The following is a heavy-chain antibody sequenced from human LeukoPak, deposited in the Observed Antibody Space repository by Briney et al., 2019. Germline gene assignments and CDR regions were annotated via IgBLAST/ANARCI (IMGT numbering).Heavy chain of an antibody. J-gene: IGHJ4*02. V-gene: IGHV1-18*01. CDR1: GYTFTSYG. CDR2: ISAYNGNT. CDR3: ARDPLYGSGSPTFDY. Sequence: ASVKVSCKASGYTFTSYGISWVRQAPGQGLEWMGWISAYNGNTNYAQKLQGRVTMTTDTSTSTAYMELRSLRSDDTAVYYCARDPLYGSGSPTFDYWGQGTLVTVSS. D-gene: IGHD3-10*01.